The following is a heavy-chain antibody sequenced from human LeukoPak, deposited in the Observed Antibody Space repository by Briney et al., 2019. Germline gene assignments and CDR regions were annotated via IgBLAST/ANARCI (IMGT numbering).Heavy chain of an antibody. CDR2: VNPSGGST. Sequence: ASVKVSCKASGYTFTSYYMHWVRQAPGQGLEWMGIVNPSGGSTSYAQKFQGRVTMTRDTSISTTYMELSRLRSDDTAVYYCARYITVGATYQHFDYWGQGTLVTVSS. V-gene: IGHV1-46*01. D-gene: IGHD1-26*01. J-gene: IGHJ4*02. CDR1: GYTFTSYY. CDR3: ARYITVGATYQHFDY.